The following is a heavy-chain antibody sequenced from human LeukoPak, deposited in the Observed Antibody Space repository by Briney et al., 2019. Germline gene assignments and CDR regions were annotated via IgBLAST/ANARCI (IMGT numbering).Heavy chain of an antibody. CDR3: VREREGSNSEH. J-gene: IGHJ1*01. Sequence: GGSLRLSCAASRFTVSNNRLSWVRQAPGMGLEWVSTIYSDGNTYYPDSVKGRFTISRDGSKNTLYLQLNSLRTEDTAIYYCVREREGSNSEHWGQGTLVTVSS. CDR2: IYSDGNT. D-gene: IGHD1-26*01. CDR1: RFTVSNNR. V-gene: IGHV3-53*01.